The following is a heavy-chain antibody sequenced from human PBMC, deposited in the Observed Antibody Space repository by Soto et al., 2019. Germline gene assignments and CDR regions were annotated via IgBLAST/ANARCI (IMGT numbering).Heavy chain of an antibody. Sequence: EVQLVESGGGLVQPGGSLRLSCAASGFTLSSYNMNWVRQAPGKGLEWVSYISGSSDTIYYADSVKGRFTIARDNAKNSLYRQMDRLRDQNTAVYYCERDHGGSPWFAGIYYDFGVDVWGQGTTVTVSS. V-gene: IGHV3-48*02. CDR3: ERDHGGSPWFAGIYYDFGVDV. CDR2: ISGSSDTI. D-gene: IGHD3-10*01. CDR1: GFTLSSYN. J-gene: IGHJ6*02.